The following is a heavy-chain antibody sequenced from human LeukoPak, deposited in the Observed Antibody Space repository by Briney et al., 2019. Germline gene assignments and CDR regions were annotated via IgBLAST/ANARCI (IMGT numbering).Heavy chain of an antibody. Sequence: SETLSLTCNVSGGSVSTGSFYWSWIRQPPGMGLEWIGYIYSSGSTIYNPSLKSRVTISKDMSKNQFSLKLTSVTAADTAVYYCARDIPAALWGQGTLVTVSS. V-gene: IGHV4-61*01. CDR2: IYSSGST. CDR3: ARDIPAAL. D-gene: IGHD2-2*01. J-gene: IGHJ4*02. CDR1: GGSVSTGSFY.